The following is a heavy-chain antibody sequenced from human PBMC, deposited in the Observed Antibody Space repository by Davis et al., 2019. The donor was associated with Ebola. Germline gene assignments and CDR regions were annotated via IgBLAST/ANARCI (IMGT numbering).Heavy chain of an antibody. CDR1: GFSLSTSGVG. Sequence: SGPTLVKPTQTLTLTCTFSGFSLSTSGVGVGWIRQPPGKALEWLALIYWDDDKRHSPSLKSRLTIPKDTSKNQVVLTMTNMDPVDTATYYCAHSRPYYDYVKIRYYFDYWGQGTLVTVSS. V-gene: IGHV2-5*02. CDR3: AHSRPYYDYVKIRYYFDY. J-gene: IGHJ4*02. CDR2: IYWDDDK. D-gene: IGHD3-16*01.